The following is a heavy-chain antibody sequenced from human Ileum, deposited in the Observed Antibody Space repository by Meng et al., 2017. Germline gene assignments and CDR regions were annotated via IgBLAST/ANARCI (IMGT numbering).Heavy chain of an antibody. CDR2: IKKDGSAK. CDR1: GFAFSDSW. J-gene: IGHJ4*02. Sequence: SCVGSGFAFSDSWMSWVRQAPGKGLEWLANIKKDGSAKYYLDSVKGRFTISRDNAKSSLFLQMNSLTVEDTAVYYCATSFDSAGNDWGQGTLVTVSS. D-gene: IGHD6-19*01. CDR3: ATSFDSAGND. V-gene: IGHV3-7*01.